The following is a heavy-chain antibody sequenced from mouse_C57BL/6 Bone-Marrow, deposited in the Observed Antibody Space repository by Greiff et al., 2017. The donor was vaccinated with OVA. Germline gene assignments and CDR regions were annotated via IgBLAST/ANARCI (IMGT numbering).Heavy chain of an antibody. CDR2: IYPGDGDT. CDR3: AREYYYGSSRVYFDY. D-gene: IGHD1-1*01. Sequence: VQLQQSGAELVKPGASVKISCKASGYAFSSYWMNWVKQRPGKGLAWIGQIYPGDGDTNYNGKFKGKATLTADKSSSTAYMQLSSLTSEDSAVYFCAREYYYGSSRVYFDYWGQGTTLTVSS. CDR1: GYAFSSYW. V-gene: IGHV1-80*01. J-gene: IGHJ2*01.